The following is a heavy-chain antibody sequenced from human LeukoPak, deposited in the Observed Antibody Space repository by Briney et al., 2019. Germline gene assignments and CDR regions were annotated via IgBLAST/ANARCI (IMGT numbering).Heavy chain of an antibody. CDR3: ARGGQQWLVQGAFDI. D-gene: IGHD6-19*01. CDR1: GGSISSYY. Sequence: KPSETLSLTCTVSGGSISSYYWSWIRQPPGKGLEWIGYIYYSGSTNYNPSLKSRVTISVDTSKIQFSLKLSSVTAADTAVYYCARGGQQWLVQGAFDIWGQGTMVTVSS. CDR2: IYYSGST. J-gene: IGHJ3*02. V-gene: IGHV4-59*01.